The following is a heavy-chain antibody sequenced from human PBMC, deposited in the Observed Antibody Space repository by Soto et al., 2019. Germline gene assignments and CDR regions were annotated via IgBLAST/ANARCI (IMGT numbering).Heavy chain of an antibody. D-gene: IGHD3-10*01. CDR1: GGSISNNNW. Sequence: QVQLQESGPGLVKPSGTLSLTCAVSGGSISNNNWWSWVRQPPGKGLEWIGEIYRSGRTNYNPSLKSRVTMSIDKSKNQFSLKLNSVTAADTAVYYCARVAGGEGAFDIWGQGTMVTVSS. J-gene: IGHJ3*02. CDR3: ARVAGGEGAFDI. CDR2: IYRSGRT. V-gene: IGHV4-4*02.